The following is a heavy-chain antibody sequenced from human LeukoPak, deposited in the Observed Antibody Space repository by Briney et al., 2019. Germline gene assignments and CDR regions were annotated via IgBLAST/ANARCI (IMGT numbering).Heavy chain of an antibody. CDR3: ARRGITMVRGVRGAFDY. V-gene: IGHV4-4*07. Sequence: SETLSLTCTVSGGSISSYSWSWIRQPAGKGLEWIGRIFASGSTKYNPSLKSRVTMSVETSKKQFSLKLSSVTAADTAVYYCARRGITMVRGVRGAFDYWGQGTLVTVSS. J-gene: IGHJ4*02. D-gene: IGHD3-10*01. CDR1: GGSISSYS. CDR2: IFASGST.